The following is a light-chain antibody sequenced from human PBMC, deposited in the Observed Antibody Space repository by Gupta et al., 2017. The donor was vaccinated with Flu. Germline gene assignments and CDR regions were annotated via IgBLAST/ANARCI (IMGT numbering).Light chain of an antibody. CDR1: QGISNY. Sequence: DIQMTQSPSSLSASVGDRVTITCRASQGISNYLAWYQQKLGKAPKLLIYAASTLQSGVPSRFSGSGAGIEFTLTISSLHPEDVATYYCQKYNSAPPALTFGGGTKVEIK. V-gene: IGKV1-27*01. J-gene: IGKJ4*01. CDR3: QKYNSAPPALT. CDR2: AAS.